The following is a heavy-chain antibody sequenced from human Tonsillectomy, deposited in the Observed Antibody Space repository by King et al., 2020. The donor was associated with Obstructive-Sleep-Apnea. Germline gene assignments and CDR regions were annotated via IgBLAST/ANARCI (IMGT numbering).Heavy chain of an antibody. CDR1: GFIFGDYY. Sequence: VQLVESGGGLVKPGGSLRLSCAASGFIFGDYYMSWIRQAPGKGLGWISYISNRSTYTKYSDSVRGRFTISRDNTRNSLFLQMDSLEDGETAVYYLVRNSGYSYHYYYYGLDVWGQGTTVTVSS. D-gene: IGHD5-18*01. V-gene: IGHV3-11*06. J-gene: IGHJ6*02. CDR2: ISNRSTYT. CDR3: VRNSGYSYHYYYYGLDV.